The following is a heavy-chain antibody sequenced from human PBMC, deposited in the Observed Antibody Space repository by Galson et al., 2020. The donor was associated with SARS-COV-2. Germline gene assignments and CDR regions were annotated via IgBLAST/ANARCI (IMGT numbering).Heavy chain of an antibody. CDR2: ITTTPGNQ. Sequence: ASVKVSCKASGYTFTSYAMNWVRQAPDQGLEWMGWITTTPGNQTYAQGFTGRFVFSLDTSVSTAYLQISSLKAEDTAVYYCARVSVWYDSSGSYDAFDIWGQGTMVTVSS. CDR3: ARVSVWYDSSGSYDAFDI. D-gene: IGHD3-22*01. CDR1: GYTFTSYA. V-gene: IGHV7-4-1*02. J-gene: IGHJ3*02.